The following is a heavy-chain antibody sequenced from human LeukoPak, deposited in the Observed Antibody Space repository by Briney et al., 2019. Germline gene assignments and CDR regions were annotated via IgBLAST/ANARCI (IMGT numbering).Heavy chain of an antibody. V-gene: IGHV1-69*05. D-gene: IGHD3-10*01. CDR1: GGTFSSYA. Sequence: SVTVSCKASGGTFSSYAISWVRQAPGQGLEWMGRIIPIFGTANYAQKFQGRVTITTDESTSTAYMELSSLRSEDTAVYYCARASDYYGSGTYPYWGQGTLVTVSS. CDR3: ARASDYYGSGTYPY. J-gene: IGHJ4*02. CDR2: IIPIFGTA.